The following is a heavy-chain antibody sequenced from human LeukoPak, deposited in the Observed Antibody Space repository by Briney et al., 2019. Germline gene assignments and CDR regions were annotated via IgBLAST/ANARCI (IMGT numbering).Heavy chain of an antibody. V-gene: IGHV3-20*04. J-gene: IGHJ4*02. CDR3: ARDLSASWYSLGY. Sequence: GGSLRLSCVASTLTICDYGMSWVRQAPGKGLEWVSGIDWSGDATSYSDSVKGLFTISRDNAKNSLYLQMTSLRAEDTAVYYCARDLSASWYSLGYWGQGTLVTVSS. D-gene: IGHD6-13*01. CDR2: IDWSGDAT. CDR1: TLTICDYG.